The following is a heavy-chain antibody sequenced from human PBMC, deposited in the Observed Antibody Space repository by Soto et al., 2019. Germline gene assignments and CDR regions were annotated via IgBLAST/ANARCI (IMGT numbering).Heavy chain of an antibody. D-gene: IGHD1-26*01. Sequence: QVKLVQSGAEVKKPGASVKVSCKASGYTFTSYGISWVRQAPGQGLEWMGWISAYNGNTNYAQKLQGRVTMTTDTSTSTAYMELRSLRSDDTAVYYCARATTLEFYSGSYPMGYWGQGTLVTVSS. CDR2: ISAYNGNT. CDR1: GYTFTSYG. V-gene: IGHV1-18*04. J-gene: IGHJ4*02. CDR3: ARATTLEFYSGSYPMGY.